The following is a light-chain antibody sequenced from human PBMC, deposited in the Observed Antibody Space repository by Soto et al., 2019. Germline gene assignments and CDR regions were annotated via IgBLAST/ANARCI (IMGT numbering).Light chain of an antibody. CDR3: QQSYSDPPIT. J-gene: IGKJ5*01. CDR1: QTISNY. Sequence: DIQMTQSPSSLSAPVGDRVTITCRASQTISNYLNWCQQKPGKAPKLLIYAASSLQSGVPSRFSGSGSGTDFTLTISSLQPEDFATYYCQQSYSDPPITFGQGTRLEIK. CDR2: AAS. V-gene: IGKV1-39*01.